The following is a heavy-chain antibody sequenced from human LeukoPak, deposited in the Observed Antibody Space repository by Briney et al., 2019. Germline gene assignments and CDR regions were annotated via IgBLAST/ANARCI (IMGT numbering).Heavy chain of an antibody. J-gene: IGHJ4*02. CDR1: GGSFSGYY. CDR3: AGGGFTYYYDSSGWPFDY. D-gene: IGHD3-22*01. CDR2: INHSGST. V-gene: IGHV4-34*01. Sequence: PSETLSLTCAVYGGSFSGYYWSWIRQPPGKGLEWIGEINHSGSTNYNPSLKSRVTISVDTSKNQFSLTLSSVTAADTAVYYCAGGGFTYYYDSSGWPFDYWGQGTLVTVSS.